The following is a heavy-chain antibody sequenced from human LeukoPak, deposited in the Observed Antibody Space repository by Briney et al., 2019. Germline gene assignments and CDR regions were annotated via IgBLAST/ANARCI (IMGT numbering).Heavy chain of an antibody. CDR1: GFTFSSDG. CDR2: IWYDGSNK. J-gene: IGHJ4*02. V-gene: IGHV3-33*01. Sequence: GGSLRVSCAASGFTFSSDGMHWVRQAPGKGLEWVAVIWYDGSNKYYADSVKGRFTISRDNSKSTLYLQMNSLRAEDTAVYYCARDPSDDILTGYSDYWGQGTLVTVSS. CDR3: ARDPSDDILTGYSDY. D-gene: IGHD3-9*01.